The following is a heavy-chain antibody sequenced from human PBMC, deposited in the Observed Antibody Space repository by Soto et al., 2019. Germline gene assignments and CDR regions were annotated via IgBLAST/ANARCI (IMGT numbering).Heavy chain of an antibody. Sequence: QVQLVQSGAEVKKPGASVKVSCKASGYTFTSYGISWVRQAPGQGLEWMGWISAYNGNTNYAQKLQGRVTMTTDTSKXTAYMELRSLRSEDTAVYYCAREVRDSSGHYYFDYWGQGTLVTVSS. CDR2: ISAYNGNT. V-gene: IGHV1-18*01. D-gene: IGHD3-22*01. J-gene: IGHJ4*02. CDR1: GYTFTSYG. CDR3: AREVRDSSGHYYFDY.